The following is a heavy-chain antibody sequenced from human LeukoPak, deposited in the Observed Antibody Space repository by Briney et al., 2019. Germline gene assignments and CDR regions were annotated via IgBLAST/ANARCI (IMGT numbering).Heavy chain of an antibody. D-gene: IGHD4-17*01. V-gene: IGHV3-74*01. Sequence: GGSLRLSCAASGFTFNRYWMHWVRQAPGKGLVWVSRISSDGSNTNYADSVKGRFTITRDNAENTLYLQMDSLTAEDTAVYYCVSRNYGSSPFDYWGQGTLVTVSS. CDR2: ISSDGSNT. J-gene: IGHJ4*02. CDR1: GFTFNRYW. CDR3: VSRNYGSSPFDY.